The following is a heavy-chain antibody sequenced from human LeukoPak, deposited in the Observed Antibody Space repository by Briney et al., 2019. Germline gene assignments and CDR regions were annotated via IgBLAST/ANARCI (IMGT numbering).Heavy chain of an antibody. CDR2: IIPILGIA. CDR3: ASPSPHCGGDCYA. CDR1: GYTFTGYY. V-gene: IGHV1-69*02. Sequence: SVKVSCKASGYTFTGYYMHWVRQAPGQGLEWMGRIIPILGIANYAQKFQGRVTITADKSTSTAHMELSSLRSEDTAVYYCASPSPHCGGDCYAWGPGTLVTVSS. J-gene: IGHJ5*02. D-gene: IGHD2-21*01.